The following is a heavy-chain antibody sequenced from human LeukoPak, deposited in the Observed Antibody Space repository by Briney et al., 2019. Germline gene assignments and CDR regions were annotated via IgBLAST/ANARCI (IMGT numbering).Heavy chain of an antibody. Sequence: GASVKVSCKASGYTFTDYSMYWVRQAPGQRLEWMGWINPNSGGANYAQRFQGRVTATRDTSISTAYMELSRLTSDDTAMYYCARGNYGSGSSGHDWFDPWGQGTLVTVSS. CDR1: GYTFTDYS. CDR2: INPNSGGA. J-gene: IGHJ5*02. V-gene: IGHV1-2*02. D-gene: IGHD3-10*01. CDR3: ARGNYGSGSSGHDWFDP.